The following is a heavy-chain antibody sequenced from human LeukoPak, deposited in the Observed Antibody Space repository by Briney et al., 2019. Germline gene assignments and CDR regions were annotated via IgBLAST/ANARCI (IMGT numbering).Heavy chain of an antibody. Sequence: GGSLRLSCAASGFTFDEYTMHWVRQASGKGLDWVSLITRDAYSTYYADSVKGRFTISRDNIKNSLYLQMNNLRPEDTALYYCATEKWRYFDNWGRGTLVTVSS. CDR3: ATEKWRYFDN. CDR1: GFTFDEYT. CDR2: ITRDAYST. J-gene: IGHJ4*02. V-gene: IGHV3-43*01. D-gene: IGHD3-9*01.